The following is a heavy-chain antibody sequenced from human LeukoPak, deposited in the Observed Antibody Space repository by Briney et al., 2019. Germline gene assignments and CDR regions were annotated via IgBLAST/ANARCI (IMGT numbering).Heavy chain of an antibody. CDR3: AREGTEGFDY. CDR1: GFTFSSYA. V-gene: IGHV3-30-3*01. CDR2: ISYDGSNK. Sequence: QPGRSLRLSCAASGFTFSSYAMHWVRQAPGKGLEWVAVISYDGSNKYYADSVKGRFTISRDNSKNTLYLQMNSLRAEDTAVYYCAREGTEGFDYWGQGTLVTVSS. J-gene: IGHJ4*02. D-gene: IGHD3-10*01.